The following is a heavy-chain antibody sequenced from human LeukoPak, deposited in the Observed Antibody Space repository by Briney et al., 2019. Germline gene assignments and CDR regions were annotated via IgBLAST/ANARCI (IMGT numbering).Heavy chain of an antibody. CDR1: GFTFNNYD. V-gene: IGHV3-23*01. CDR3: AKDGPSRPYDF. J-gene: IGHJ4*02. D-gene: IGHD2-2*01. CDR2: ISANGDDT. Sequence: GGSLRLSCAASGFTFNNYDMNWVRQAPGKGLEWVSVISANGDDTKYADSVKGRFTSSRDNSRNTLYLQMSSLRAEDTAVYYCAKDGPSRPYDFWGQGTQVTVSS.